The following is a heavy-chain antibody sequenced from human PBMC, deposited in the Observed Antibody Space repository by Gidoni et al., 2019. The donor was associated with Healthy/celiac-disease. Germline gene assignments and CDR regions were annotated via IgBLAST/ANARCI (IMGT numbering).Heavy chain of an antibody. CDR3: AKGIEYYYDSSPPGGVDY. D-gene: IGHD3-22*01. J-gene: IGHJ4*02. Sequence: QVQLVASGGGVVQPGRSLRLSCAASGFTFSSYGMHWVRQAPGKGLEWVAVISYDGSNKYYADSVKGRFTISRDNSKNTLYLQMNSLRAEDTAVYYCAKGIEYYYDSSPPGGVDYWGQGTLVTVSS. CDR1: GFTFSSYG. V-gene: IGHV3-30*18. CDR2: ISYDGSNK.